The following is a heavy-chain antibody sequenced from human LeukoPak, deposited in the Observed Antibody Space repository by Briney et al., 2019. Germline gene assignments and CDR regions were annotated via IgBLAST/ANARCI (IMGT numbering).Heavy chain of an antibody. J-gene: IGHJ4*02. V-gene: IGHV3-53*01. CDR1: GFTVSSNF. CDR2: IYSGGST. CDR3: ARDRLHYVEYEKTFDY. Sequence: GGSLRLSCAASGFTVSSNFMTWVRQAPGKGLEWVAIIYSGGSTDHADSVKGRFTISRDNSKNTLYLQMSSLRAEDTAVYYCARDRLHYVEYEKTFDYWGQGTLVTVSS. D-gene: IGHD4-17*01.